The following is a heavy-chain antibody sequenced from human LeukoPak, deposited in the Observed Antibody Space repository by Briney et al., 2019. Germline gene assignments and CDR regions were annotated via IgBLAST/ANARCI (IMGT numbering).Heavy chain of an antibody. CDR1: GFTFDDYA. D-gene: IGHD3-10*01. CDR2: ISWNSGSI. Sequence: GGSLRLSCAASGFTFDDYAMHWVRQAPGKGLEWVSGISWNSGSIGYADSVKGRFTISRDNAKNSLYLQMNSLRAEDTALYYCAKDPRRITMVRGVYYFDYWGQGTLVTVSS. CDR3: AKDPRRITMVRGVYYFDY. V-gene: IGHV3-9*01. J-gene: IGHJ4*02.